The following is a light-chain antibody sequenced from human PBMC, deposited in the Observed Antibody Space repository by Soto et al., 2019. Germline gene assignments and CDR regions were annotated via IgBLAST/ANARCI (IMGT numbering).Light chain of an antibody. J-gene: IGKJ3*01. Sequence: EIVLTQSPGTLSLSPGERATLSCRASQSLGSTYLAWYQQKPGQAPRLLIYGASSRATGIPDRFSGSGSGTDFTLTISRLESVDFAVYYCQQYDRSPFTFGPGTKVEIK. CDR1: QSLGSTY. V-gene: IGKV3-20*01. CDR2: GAS. CDR3: QQYDRSPFT.